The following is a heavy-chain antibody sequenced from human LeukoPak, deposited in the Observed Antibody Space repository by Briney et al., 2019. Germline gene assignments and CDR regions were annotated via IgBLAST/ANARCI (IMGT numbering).Heavy chain of an antibody. CDR1: GFAVSNYW. Sequence: GSLRLSCAASGFAVSNYWMSWVRQAPGKGLECVANIKEDGSEKYYVDSVKGRFTISRDNAKKSLYLQMNSLRAEDTAVYYCARFQGYWFDPWGQGTLVTVSS. CDR3: ARFQGYWFDP. V-gene: IGHV3-7*01. CDR2: IKEDGSEK. J-gene: IGHJ5*02.